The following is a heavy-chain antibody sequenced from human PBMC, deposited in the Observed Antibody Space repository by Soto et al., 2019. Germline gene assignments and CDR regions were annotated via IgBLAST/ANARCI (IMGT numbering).Heavy chain of an antibody. CDR3: ARDRVLDY. CDR1: GFTFSSYA. V-gene: IGHV3-30-3*01. D-gene: IGHD3-10*02. CDR2: ISYDGSNK. Sequence: QVQLVESGGGVVQPGRSLRLSCAASGFTFSSYAMHWVRQAPGKGLEWVAVISYDGSNKYYADSVKGRFTISRDNSKNTLYLQMNSLGAEDTAVYYCARDRVLDYWGQGTLVTVSS. J-gene: IGHJ4*02.